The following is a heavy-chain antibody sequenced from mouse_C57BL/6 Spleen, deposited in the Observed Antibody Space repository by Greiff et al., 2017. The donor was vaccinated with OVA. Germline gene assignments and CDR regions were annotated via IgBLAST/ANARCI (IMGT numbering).Heavy chain of an antibody. CDR3: ARTYYGSSYLGYFDV. CDR1: GYTFTDYY. D-gene: IGHD1-1*01. J-gene: IGHJ1*03. V-gene: IGHV1-19*01. CDR2: INPYNGGT. Sequence: EVQLQQSGPVLVKPGASVKMSCKASGYTFTDYYMNWVKQSHGKSLEWIGVINPYNGGTSYNQKFKGKATLTVDKSSSTAYMELNSLTSEDSAVYYCARTYYGSSYLGYFDVWGTGTTVTVSS.